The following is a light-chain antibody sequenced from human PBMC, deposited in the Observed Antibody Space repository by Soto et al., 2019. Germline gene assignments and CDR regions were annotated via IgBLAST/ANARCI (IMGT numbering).Light chain of an antibody. J-gene: IGLJ2*01. CDR3: SSYGGRRHLV. V-gene: IGLV2-8*01. CDR1: SSDVGAYKF. CDR2: EVN. Sequence: QSVLTQPPSASGSPGQSVTISCTGTSSDVGAYKFVSWYQLHPGKAPKLMIYEVNVRPSGVPDRFSGSKSGITASLTVSGLQVEDEADYYCSSYGGRRHLVFGGGTKLTVL.